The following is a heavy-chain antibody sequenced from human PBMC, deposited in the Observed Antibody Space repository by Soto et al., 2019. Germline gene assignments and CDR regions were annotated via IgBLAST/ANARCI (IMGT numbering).Heavy chain of an antibody. CDR3: AREKMDTMEYCFES. J-gene: IGHJ4*02. V-gene: IGHV3-33*01. Sequence: GGSLRLSCATSGFTFGAHGMHLVRQAPGKGLEWVAVIWYDGNNKEYADSVKGRFTISRDNSKNTLYLELNGLRADDTAVYYCAREKMDTMEYCFESWGQGALVTVSS. CDR1: GFTFGAHG. CDR2: IWYDGNNK. D-gene: IGHD5-18*01.